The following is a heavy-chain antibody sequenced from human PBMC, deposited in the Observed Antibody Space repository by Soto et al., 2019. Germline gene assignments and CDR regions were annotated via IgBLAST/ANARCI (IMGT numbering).Heavy chain of an antibody. V-gene: IGHV3-23*01. J-gene: IGHJ4*02. CDR1: EFTFSASG. D-gene: IGHD6-13*01. CDR2: IGPSGSAK. CDR3: ARDQQLVGLYDY. Sequence: EVQLLESGGDLVQPGGSLRLSCAASEFTFSASGMTWVRLPPGRGLDYVSAIGPSGSAKYYADSVKGRFTISRDNSKNSLYLQMNSLRAEDTAVYYCARDQQLVGLYDYWGQGTLVTVSS.